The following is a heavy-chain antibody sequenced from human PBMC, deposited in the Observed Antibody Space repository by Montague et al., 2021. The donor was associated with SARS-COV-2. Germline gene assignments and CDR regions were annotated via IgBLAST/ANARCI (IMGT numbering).Heavy chain of an antibody. CDR3: ARRAHRGVRGLDA. V-gene: IGHV4-34*01. CDR2: INTSVSA. Sequence: SETLSLTCTVYGGSFSGYYYSWNCHPPGPGLDWKGEINTSVSAKSTPSLKSRVTISIDAAKTQITLNLYSVPAADTALYSCARRAHRGVRGLDAWGQGTLVTVSS. CDR1: GGSFSGYY. J-gene: IGHJ3*01. D-gene: IGHD3-10*01.